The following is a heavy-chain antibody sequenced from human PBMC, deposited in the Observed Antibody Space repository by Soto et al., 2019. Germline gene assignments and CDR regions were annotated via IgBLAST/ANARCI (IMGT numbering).Heavy chain of an antibody. CDR2: ISGSGSGT. CDR1: GFAFSSYS. Sequence: GGSLRLACASSGFAFSSYSMYWVRQSPGKGLEWVSGISGSGSGTYYADSVKGRFTISRDNSKNTLYLQMNSLRAEDTAVYYCAKRSSGYYDTFEDWGQGTLVTVSS. D-gene: IGHD3-22*01. V-gene: IGHV3-23*01. J-gene: IGHJ4*02. CDR3: AKRSSGYYDTFED.